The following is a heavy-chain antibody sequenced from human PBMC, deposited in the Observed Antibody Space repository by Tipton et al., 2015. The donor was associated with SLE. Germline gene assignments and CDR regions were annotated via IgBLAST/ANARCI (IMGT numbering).Heavy chain of an antibody. Sequence: TLSLTCTVSGGSISSYYWSWIRQPPGKGLEWIGYIYYSGSTNYNPSLKSRVTISVDTSKNQFSLELSSVTAADTAVYYCARDLQPTYSGSYSGYYYYGMDVWGQGTTVTVSS. CDR3: ARDLQPTYSGSYSGYYYYGMDV. V-gene: IGHV4-59*01. J-gene: IGHJ6*02. CDR2: IYYSGST. D-gene: IGHD1-26*01. CDR1: GGSISSYY.